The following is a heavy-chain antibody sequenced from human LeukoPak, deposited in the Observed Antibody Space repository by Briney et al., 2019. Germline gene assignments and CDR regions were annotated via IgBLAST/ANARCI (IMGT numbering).Heavy chain of an antibody. D-gene: IGHD3-9*01. Sequence: GGSLRLSCAASGFTFSSYSMNWVRQAPGKGLEWVSSISSSSYIYYADSVKGRFTISRDNAKNSPYLQMNSLRAEATAVYYCARAATTLVLRYFDWFQDAFDIWGQGTMVTVSS. V-gene: IGHV3-21*01. CDR1: GFTFSSYS. J-gene: IGHJ3*02. CDR2: ISSSSYI. CDR3: ARAATTLVLRYFDWFQDAFDI.